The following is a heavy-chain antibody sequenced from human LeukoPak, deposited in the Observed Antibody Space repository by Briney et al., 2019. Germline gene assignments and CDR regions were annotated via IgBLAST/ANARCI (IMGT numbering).Heavy chain of an antibody. J-gene: IGHJ6*02. Sequence: ASVKVSCKASGYTFTSYYMHWVRQAPGKGLEWMGGFDPEDGETIYAQKFQGRVTMTEDTSTDTAYMELSSLRSEDTPVYYCATMARMTYYYDSSGSNRPYYYGMDVWGQGTTVTVSS. CDR3: ATMARMTYYYDSSGSNRPYYYGMDV. V-gene: IGHV1-24*01. CDR1: GYTFTSYY. D-gene: IGHD3-22*01. CDR2: FDPEDGET.